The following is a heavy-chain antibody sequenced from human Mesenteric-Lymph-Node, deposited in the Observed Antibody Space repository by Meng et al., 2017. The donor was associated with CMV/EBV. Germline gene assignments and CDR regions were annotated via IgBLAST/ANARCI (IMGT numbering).Heavy chain of an antibody. CDR2: IRYDGSNK. D-gene: IGHD3/OR15-3a*01. V-gene: IGHV3-30*02. CDR1: GFTFSSYG. J-gene: IGHJ4*02. CDR3: GKGGTELDWVDF. Sequence: GESLKISCAASGFTFSSYGMHWVRQAPGKGLEWVAFIRYDGSNKYYADSVKGRFTISRDNSKNTLYLQMDSLRAEDTAVYYCGKGGTELDWVDFWGQGTLVTVSS.